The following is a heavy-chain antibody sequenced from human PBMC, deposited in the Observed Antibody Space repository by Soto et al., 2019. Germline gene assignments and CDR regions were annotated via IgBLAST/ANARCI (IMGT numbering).Heavy chain of an antibody. V-gene: IGHV1-69*13. D-gene: IGHD4-17*01. CDR3: ARTYGGNLYYYCMDV. CDR2: IIPIFGTA. Sequence: ASVKVSCKASGGPFSSYRSSWVRQAPGQGLEWMGGIIPIFGTANYAQKFQGRVTITADESTSTAYMELSSLRSEDTAVYYCARTYGGNLYYYCMDVWGQGTTVTVSS. J-gene: IGHJ6*02. CDR1: GGPFSSYR.